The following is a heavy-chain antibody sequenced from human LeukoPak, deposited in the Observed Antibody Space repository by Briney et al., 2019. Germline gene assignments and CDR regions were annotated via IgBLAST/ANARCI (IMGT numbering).Heavy chain of an antibody. CDR1: GYTFTGYY. Sequence: ASVKVSCKASGYTFTGYYMHWVRQAPGQGLEWMGWINPNSGGTNYAQKFQGRVTMTRDTSISTAYMELSRLRSDDTAVYYCATELTWLGDRPTDYWGQGTLVTVSS. V-gene: IGHV1-2*02. CDR2: INPNSGGT. CDR3: ATELTWLGDRPTDY. D-gene: IGHD6-19*01. J-gene: IGHJ4*02.